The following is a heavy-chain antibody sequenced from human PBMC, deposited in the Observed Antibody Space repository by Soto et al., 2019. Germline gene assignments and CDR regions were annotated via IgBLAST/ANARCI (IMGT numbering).Heavy chain of an antibody. Sequence: QVQVVQSGAEVKKPGSSVKVSCKASGGIFTNNAISWVRQAPGQGLERLGGVFPLYDTEYYEKPFRGRLRLSVDGATTTGLMELSGLTSADTAVYFCATGGHNDGYDFFHGMEVWGQGTTVNVS. D-gene: IGHD5-18*01. J-gene: IGHJ6*02. CDR2: VFPLYDTE. CDR3: ATGGHNDGYDFFHGMEV. CDR1: GGIFTNNA. V-gene: IGHV1-69*01.